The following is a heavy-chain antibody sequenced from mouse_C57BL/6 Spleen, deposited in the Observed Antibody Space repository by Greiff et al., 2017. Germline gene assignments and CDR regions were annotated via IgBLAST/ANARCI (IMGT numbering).Heavy chain of an antibody. Sequence: QVQLQQSGPELVKPGASVKISCKASGYSFTSYYIHWVKQRPGQGLEWIGWIYPGSGNTKYNEKFKGKATLTADTSSSPAYMQLSSLTSEDSAVYYCARDGNYGAMDYWGQGTSVTVSS. CDR3: ARDGNYGAMDY. D-gene: IGHD2-1*01. J-gene: IGHJ4*01. CDR2: IYPGSGNT. V-gene: IGHV1-66*01. CDR1: GYSFTSYY.